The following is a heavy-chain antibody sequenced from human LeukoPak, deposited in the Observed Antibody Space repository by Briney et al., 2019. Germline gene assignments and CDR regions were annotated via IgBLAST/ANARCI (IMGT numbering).Heavy chain of an antibody. J-gene: IGHJ3*02. Sequence: GESLKISCKGSGYSFTNYWIAWVRQMPGKGLEWMGIIYPGDSDTRYSPSFQGQVTISADKSINTAYLQWSSLKASDTAVYYCARQASDYYYTAFHIWAQGTMVTVAS. CDR2: IYPGDSDT. CDR1: GYSFTNYW. V-gene: IGHV5-51*01. D-gene: IGHD3-3*01. CDR3: ARQASDYYYTAFHI.